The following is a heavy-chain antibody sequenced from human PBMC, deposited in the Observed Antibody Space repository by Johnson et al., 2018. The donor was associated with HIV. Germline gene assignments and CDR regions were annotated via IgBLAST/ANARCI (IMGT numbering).Heavy chain of an antibody. CDR2: ISGIGSTI. J-gene: IGHJ3*02. CDR1: GFTVSSNF. D-gene: IGHD3-10*01. Sequence: QVQLVESGGDLIQPGGSLRLSCAASGFTVSSNFMTWVRQAPGKGLEWVSAISGIGSTIYYANSVKGRFTISRDNAKNSLYQKMNRLRAEETALYYCARVRGWGDAFDIWGQGTMVTVSS. CDR3: ARVRGWGDAFDI. V-gene: IGHV3-11*01.